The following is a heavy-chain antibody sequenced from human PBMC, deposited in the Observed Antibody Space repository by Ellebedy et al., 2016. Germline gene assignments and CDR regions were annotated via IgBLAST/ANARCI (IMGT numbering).Heavy chain of an antibody. J-gene: IGHJ6*03. CDR3: STSLRLGELSLYRGYYYMDV. CDR2: ITSKAYGGTT. Sequence: GGSLRLXXTASGFAFRNYAMTWFRKAPGRGLEWVGFITSKAYGGTTEYAASVKGRFTISRDDSKSIAYLQMNSLQTEDTAIYYCSTSLRLGELSLYRGYYYMDVWGKGTTVTVSS. V-gene: IGHV3-49*03. D-gene: IGHD3-16*02. CDR1: GFAFRNYA.